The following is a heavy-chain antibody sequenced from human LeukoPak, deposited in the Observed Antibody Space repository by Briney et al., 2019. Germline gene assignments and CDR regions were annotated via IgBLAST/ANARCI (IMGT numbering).Heavy chain of an antibody. J-gene: IGHJ4*02. Sequence: GGSLRLSCAASGFTFSSYAMTWVRQAPGKGLEWVSYISSSTTNMYYADSVKGRFTISRDNAKNSLYLQMNSLRAEDTAVYYCAREYSSSSGRSFDYWGQGTLVTVSS. CDR1: GFTFSSYA. V-gene: IGHV3-48*01. D-gene: IGHD6-6*01. CDR3: AREYSSSSGRSFDY. CDR2: ISSSTTNM.